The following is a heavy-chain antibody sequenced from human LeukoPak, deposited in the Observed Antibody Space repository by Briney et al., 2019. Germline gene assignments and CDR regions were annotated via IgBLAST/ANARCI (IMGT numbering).Heavy chain of an antibody. V-gene: IGHV3-11*01. D-gene: IGHD6-13*01. CDR2: ISSSGSTI. J-gene: IGHJ5*02. CDR1: GFTFSDYY. CDR3: AGGSSQDIDWFDP. Sequence: GGSLRLSCAASGFTFSDYYMSWIRQAPGKGLEWVSHISSSGSTIYYADSVKGRFTISRDNAKNSLYLQMNSLRAEDTAVYYCAGGSSQDIDWFDPWGQGTLVTVSS.